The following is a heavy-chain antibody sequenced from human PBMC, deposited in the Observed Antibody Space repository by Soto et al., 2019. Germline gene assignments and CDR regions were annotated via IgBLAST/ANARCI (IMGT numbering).Heavy chain of an antibody. CDR3: ARDVRYSGYDSYFDY. Sequence: SDTLSLTCTVSGDSISSYYWSWLRKPTGKGLEWIGYIYYSGSTNYNSSLKSRVTISVDTSKNQFSLKLSSVTAADTAVYYCARDVRYSGYDSYFDYWGQGTLVTVSS. J-gene: IGHJ4*02. CDR1: GDSISSYY. CDR2: IYYSGST. V-gene: IGHV4-59*01. D-gene: IGHD5-12*01.